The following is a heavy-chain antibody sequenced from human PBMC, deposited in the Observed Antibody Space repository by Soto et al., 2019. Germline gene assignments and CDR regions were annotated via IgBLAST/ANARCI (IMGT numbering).Heavy chain of an antibody. CDR2: ISYDGSNK. Sequence: QVQLVESGGGVVQPGRSLRLSCAASGFTFSSYAMHWVLQAPGKGLEWVAVISYDGSNKYYADSVKGRFTISRDNSKNTLYLQMNSLRAEDTAVYYCARDRGIAAAPEYFQHWGQGTLVTVSS. CDR1: GFTFSSYA. V-gene: IGHV3-30-3*01. CDR3: ARDRGIAAAPEYFQH. J-gene: IGHJ1*01. D-gene: IGHD6-13*01.